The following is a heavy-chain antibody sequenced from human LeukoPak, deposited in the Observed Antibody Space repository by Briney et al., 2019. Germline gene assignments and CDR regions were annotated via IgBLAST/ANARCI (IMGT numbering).Heavy chain of an antibody. Sequence: GGSLRLSCAASGFTFNNYVMNWARQAPGKGLEWVANINQDGSEKCYVDSVKGRFTISRDNAKNSLYLQMNSLRAEDTAIYYCARDSPGIGVAGLGGHWGQGTLVTVSS. CDR2: INQDGSEK. J-gene: IGHJ4*02. V-gene: IGHV3-7*01. CDR3: ARDSPGIGVAGLGGH. CDR1: GFTFNNYV. D-gene: IGHD6-19*01.